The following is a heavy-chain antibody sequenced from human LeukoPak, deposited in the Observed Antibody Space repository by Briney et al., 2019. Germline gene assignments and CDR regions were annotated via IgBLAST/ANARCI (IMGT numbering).Heavy chain of an antibody. V-gene: IGHV4-31*03. Sequence: SQTLSLTCTVSGGSIGTSAYYWNWFRQHPGKGLEWIGFISDSGSTLYNPSLKSRVTISSDTSKDHFSLKLTSVTAADMAVYYCARGRYSYGWNDSWGQGTLVTASS. CDR2: ISDSGST. CDR1: GGSIGTSAYY. CDR3: ARGRYSYGWNDS. J-gene: IGHJ5*01. D-gene: IGHD3-16*02.